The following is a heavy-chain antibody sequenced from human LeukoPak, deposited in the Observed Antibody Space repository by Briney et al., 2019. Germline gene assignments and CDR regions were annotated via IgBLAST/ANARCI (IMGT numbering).Heavy chain of an antibody. CDR3: AREPTGYYYYYMDV. Sequence: SETLSLTCTVSGGSISSSSYYWGWIRQPPGKGLEWIGSIYYSGSTYYNPSLKSRVTISVDTSKNQFSLKLSSVTAADTAVYYCAREPTGYYYYYMDVWGKGTTGTVSS. J-gene: IGHJ6*03. CDR1: GGSISSSSYY. D-gene: IGHD1-14*01. V-gene: IGHV4-39*07. CDR2: IYYSGST.